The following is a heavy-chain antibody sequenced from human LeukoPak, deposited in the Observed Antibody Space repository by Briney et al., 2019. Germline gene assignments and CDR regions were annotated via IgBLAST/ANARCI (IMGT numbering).Heavy chain of an antibody. V-gene: IGHV3-66*01. CDR3: VRKFATGD. CDR2: SFSAVSM. Sequence: GGSLRLSCAASGFTVSNNYMSWVRQAPGKGLEWVSTVSFSAVSMFYADSVEGRFTISRDNAKNTLYLQMNSLRVEDTAVYYCVRKFATGDWGQGTLVTVSS. D-gene: IGHD1-14*01. CDR1: GFTVSNNY. J-gene: IGHJ4*02.